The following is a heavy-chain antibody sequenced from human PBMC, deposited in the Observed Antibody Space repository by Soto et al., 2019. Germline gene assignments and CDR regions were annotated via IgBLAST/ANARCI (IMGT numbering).Heavy chain of an antibody. CDR1: GGTLTNFINYP. V-gene: IGHV1-69*06. CDR2: IVPNIGTV. D-gene: IGHD2-15*01. J-gene: IGHJ4*02. CDR3: ARRDPGGFLQYFDN. Sequence: ASVKVSCKASGGTLTNFINYPINWVRQAPGQGLEWMGGIVPNIGTVNYAQKFQGRVTITADKSTGTAYMELSSLRSEDTALYDCARRDPGGFLQYFDNWGQGTLVTVSS.